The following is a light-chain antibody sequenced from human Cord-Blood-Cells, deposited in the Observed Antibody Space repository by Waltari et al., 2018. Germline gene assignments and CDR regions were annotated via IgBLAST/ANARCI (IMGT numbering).Light chain of an antibody. CDR1: QSVSSSY. CDR3: QQYGSSPYT. J-gene: IGKJ2*01. CDR2: GAS. Sequence: EIVLTQSPGTLSLSPGERATLSCRASQSVSSSYLAWYQRKPGQAPRLRIYGASSRATGIPDRFSGSGSGTDFTLTISRLEPEDFAVYYCQQYGSSPYTFGQGTKLEIK. V-gene: IGKV3-20*01.